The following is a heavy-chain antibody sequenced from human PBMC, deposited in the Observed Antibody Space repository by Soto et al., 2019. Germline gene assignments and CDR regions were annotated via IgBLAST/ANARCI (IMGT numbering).Heavy chain of an antibody. D-gene: IGHD4-17*01. Sequence: SGGSLGLSCAASGFTFSTYWMSWVRQPPGKGLEWVSYISSSGSTIYYADSVKGRFTISRDNAKNSLYLQMNSLRAEDTAVYYCTRVDYGDLYYYYGMHVWGQGTTVTVS. CDR3: TRVDYGDLYYYYGMHV. CDR2: ISSSGSTI. CDR1: GFTFSTYW. J-gene: IGHJ6*02. V-gene: IGHV3-48*04.